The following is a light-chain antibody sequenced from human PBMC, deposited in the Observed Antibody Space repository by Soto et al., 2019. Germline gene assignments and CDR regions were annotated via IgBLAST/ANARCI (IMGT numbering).Light chain of an antibody. Sequence: AVQMTQSPSSLSASVGDRVTITCRASQGIRNDLGWYQQKPGKAPKLLIYAASSLQSGVPSRFSGSGSGTEFTLTINSLQSEDFAVYYCQRYNNWPLTFGGGTKVDIK. J-gene: IGKJ4*01. V-gene: IGKV1-6*01. CDR3: QRYNNWPLT. CDR2: AAS. CDR1: QGIRND.